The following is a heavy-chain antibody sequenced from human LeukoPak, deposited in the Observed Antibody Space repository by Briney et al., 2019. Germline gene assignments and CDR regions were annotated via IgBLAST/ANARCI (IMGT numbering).Heavy chain of an antibody. D-gene: IGHD1-26*01. CDR2: IYSGGST. V-gene: IGHV3-53*01. CDR1: GFTVSSNY. CDR3: AKRGSEVGETVAPGDY. Sequence: PGGSLRLSCAASGFTVSSNYMSWVRQAPGKGLEWVSIIYSGGSTFYADSVKGRFTISRDNSKNTLYLQMNSLRVEDTAVYYCAKRGSEVGETVAPGDYWGQGTLVTVSS. J-gene: IGHJ4*02.